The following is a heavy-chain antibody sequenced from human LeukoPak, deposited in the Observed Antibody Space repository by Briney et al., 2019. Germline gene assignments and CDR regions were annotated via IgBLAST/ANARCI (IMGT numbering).Heavy chain of an antibody. CDR3: ARGRDLDCGSASCSMFDY. V-gene: IGHV1-2*02. D-gene: IGHD2-2*01. CDR1: GYTFTGYY. Sequence: ASVKVSCKTSGYTFTGYYIHWVRQAPGQGLEWMGWINPNNGGTRYAQKFQGRVTVTRDTSIDTTYMELSSLTSDDTAVYYCARGRDLDCGSASCSMFDYWGQGTLVTVSS. CDR2: INPNNGGT. J-gene: IGHJ4*02.